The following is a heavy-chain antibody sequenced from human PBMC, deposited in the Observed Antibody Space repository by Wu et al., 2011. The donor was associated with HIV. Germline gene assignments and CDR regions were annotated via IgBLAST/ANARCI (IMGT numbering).Heavy chain of an antibody. CDR3: ARRLGDPLSSGRSPEKKYWYFDL. CDR1: GYTFTGYY. J-gene: IGHJ2*01. V-gene: IGHV1-2*02. Sequence: QVQLVQSGAEVKKPGASVKVSCKASGYTFTGYYMHWVRQAPGQGLEWMGWINPNSGGTNYAQKFQGRVTMTRDTSISTAYMELSRLRSDDTAVYYCARRLGDPLSSGRSPEKKYWYFDLWGRGTLVTVSS. D-gene: IGHD3-16*01. CDR2: INPNSGGT.